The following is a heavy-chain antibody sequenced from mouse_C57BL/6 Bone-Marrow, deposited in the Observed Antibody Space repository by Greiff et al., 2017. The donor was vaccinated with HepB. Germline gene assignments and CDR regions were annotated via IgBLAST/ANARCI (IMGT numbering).Heavy chain of an antibody. CDR1: GFTFSSYA. D-gene: IGHD2-10*01. Sequence: DVQLQESGGGLVKPGGSLKLSCAASGFTFSSYAMSWVRQTPEKRLEWVATISDGGSYTYYPDNVKGRFTISRDNAKNNLYLQMSHLKSEDTAMYYCARASYGAMDYWGQGTSVTVSS. V-gene: IGHV5-4*01. CDR3: ARASYGAMDY. J-gene: IGHJ4*01. CDR2: ISDGGSYT.